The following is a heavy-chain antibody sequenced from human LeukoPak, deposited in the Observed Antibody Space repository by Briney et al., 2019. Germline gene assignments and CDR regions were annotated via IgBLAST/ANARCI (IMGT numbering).Heavy chain of an antibody. J-gene: IGHJ4*02. D-gene: IGHD2-21*02. CDR1: DYSFSTYS. V-gene: IGHV1-46*01. CDR3: ARGGCDGACSFDH. Sequence: ASVKVSCKASDYSFSTYSFHWVRQAPGQGLDWMGITNPSGGSPNYAQKFQGRVTMTRDTSNSTVFMELSSLRSDDTAVYFCARGGCDGACSFDHWGQGTLVTVSS. CDR2: TNPSGGSP.